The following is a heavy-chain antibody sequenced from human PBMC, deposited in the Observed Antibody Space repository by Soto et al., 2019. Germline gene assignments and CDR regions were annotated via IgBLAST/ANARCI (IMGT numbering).Heavy chain of an antibody. CDR1: GGSISSGYYY. CDR2: IYYNGNT. V-gene: IGHV4-30-4*01. J-gene: IGHJ3*01. D-gene: IGHD4-17*01. Sequence: SETLSLTCSVSGGSISSGYYYLSWIRQPPGKGLEWIGYIYYNGNTYFSPSLKSRLTISIDTSKNQFSLKLSSVTAADTAMYYCARARLRAVYAFDFWGQGTMVTVSS. CDR3: ARARLRAVYAFDF.